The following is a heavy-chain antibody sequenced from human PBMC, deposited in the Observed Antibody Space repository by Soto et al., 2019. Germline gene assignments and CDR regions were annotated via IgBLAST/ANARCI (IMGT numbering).Heavy chain of an antibody. CDR3: ARGSTTEKVDS. Sequence: QLQLQESGPGLVRPSQTLSLTCSVSGASFSNGGYFWSWILQSPGKGLQWFGHIHNSGSSCNNPYLKRPVTISADPSKNQCSLKLTSVTAANTAVYYCARGSTTEKVDSWGKGTLVTASS. CDR2: IHNSGSS. D-gene: IGHD4-17*01. J-gene: IGHJ4*02. V-gene: IGHV4-30-4*01. CDR1: GASFSNGGYF.